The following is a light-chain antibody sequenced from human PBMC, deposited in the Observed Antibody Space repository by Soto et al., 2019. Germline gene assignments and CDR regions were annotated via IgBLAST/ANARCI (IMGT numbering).Light chain of an antibody. Sequence: SLLSQPASVSGSPGQSIAISCPGTSSEVGGYNYVYWYQQHPGKAPKLMVYDVSNRPSGVFNRFSGSKSGNTASLTISWLQAEDEADYYCRSYTSSSTYVFGTGTKVTVL. CDR3: RSYTSSSTYV. CDR2: DVS. CDR1: SSEVGGYNY. V-gene: IGLV2-14*01. J-gene: IGLJ1*01.